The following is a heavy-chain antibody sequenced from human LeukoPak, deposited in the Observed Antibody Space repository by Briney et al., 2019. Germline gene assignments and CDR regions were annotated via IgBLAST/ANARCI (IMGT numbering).Heavy chain of an antibody. CDR3: ASFDGAVAEP. D-gene: IGHD6-19*01. Sequence: GGSLRLSCTASGFTFDTYNFNWVRQAPGKGLEWVSSISSSSSYIYYADSVKGRFTISRDNAKNSLYLQMNSLRAEDTAVYYCASFDGAVAEPWGQGTLVTVSS. CDR2: ISSSSSYI. CDR1: GFTFDTYN. J-gene: IGHJ5*02. V-gene: IGHV3-21*01.